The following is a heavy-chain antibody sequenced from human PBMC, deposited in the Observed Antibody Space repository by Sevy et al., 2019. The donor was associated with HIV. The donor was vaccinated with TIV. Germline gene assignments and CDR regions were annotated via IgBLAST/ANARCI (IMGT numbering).Heavy chain of an antibody. CDR3: ASRGRDFWNGYNFDH. Sequence: GGSLRLSCAASGFTFSDFAMAWVRRAPGKGLEWVALILFDGRNKYYADSVMGRFTISRDNSKKTLFLEMNSLRHDDTAMYYCASRGRDFWNGYNFDHWGQGTLVTVSS. D-gene: IGHD3-3*01. V-gene: IGHV3-30*03. J-gene: IGHJ4*02. CDR1: GFTFSDFA. CDR2: ILFDGRNK.